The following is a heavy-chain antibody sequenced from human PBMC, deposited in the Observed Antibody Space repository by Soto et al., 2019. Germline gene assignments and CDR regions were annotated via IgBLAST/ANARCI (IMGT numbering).Heavy chain of an antibody. Sequence: GASVKVSCKASGYTFTSYYMHWVRQAPGQGLEWMGVINPSGGSTSYAQKFQGRVTMTRDTSTSTVYMELSSLRSEDTAVYYCARDVFDIVVVPAATRAGGPDFDYWGQGTLVTVSS. CDR1: GYTFTSYY. CDR3: ARDVFDIVVVPAATRAGGPDFDY. J-gene: IGHJ4*02. V-gene: IGHV1-46*01. CDR2: INPSGGST. D-gene: IGHD2-2*01.